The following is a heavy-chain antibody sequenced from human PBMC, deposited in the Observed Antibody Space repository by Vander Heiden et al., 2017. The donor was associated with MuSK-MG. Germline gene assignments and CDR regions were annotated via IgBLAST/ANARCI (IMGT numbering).Heavy chain of an antibody. CDR1: GFTFSSHA. CDR3: AKYFGNYYDSSGLDY. V-gene: IGHV3-23*01. D-gene: IGHD3-22*01. J-gene: IGHJ4*02. Sequence: EVQLLESGGGLVQPGGSLTLSCAASGFTFSSHAMSWVRQAPGKGLEWVSAISGSGGSTYYADSVSGRFTISRDNSKNTLYLPMNSLRAEDTAVYYCAKYFGNYYDSSGLDYWGQGTLVTVSS. CDR2: ISGSGGST.